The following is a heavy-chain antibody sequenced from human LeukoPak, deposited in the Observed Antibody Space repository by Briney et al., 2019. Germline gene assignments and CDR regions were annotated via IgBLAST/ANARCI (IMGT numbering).Heavy chain of an antibody. J-gene: IGHJ4*02. CDR2: IKQDGSEK. D-gene: IGHD3-22*01. V-gene: IGHV3-7*01. CDR1: GFTFSSYW. CDR3: ARVAHIPMIVVAQEIDY. Sequence: GGSLRLSCAASGFTFSSYWMSWVRQAPGKGLEWVANIKQDGSEKYYVDSVKGRFTISRDNAKNSLYLQMNSLRAEDTAVYYCARVAHIPMIVVAQEIDYWGQGTLVTVSS.